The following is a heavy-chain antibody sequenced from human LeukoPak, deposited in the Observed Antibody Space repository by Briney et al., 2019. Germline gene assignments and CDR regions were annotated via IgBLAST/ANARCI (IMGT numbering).Heavy chain of an antibody. CDR2: IKRDASEK. CDR1: GFTFTTYG. Sequence: GGSLRLSCSASGFTFTTYGMNWVRQAPGKGLEWVASIKRDASEKYYVDSVKGRFTISRDNAKNSLYLQMNSLRAEDTAVYNCVREAAGGTKGVSGTFDIWGQGTMVTVSS. J-gene: IGHJ3*02. V-gene: IGHV3-7*01. CDR3: VREAAGGTKGVSGTFDI. D-gene: IGHD6-13*01.